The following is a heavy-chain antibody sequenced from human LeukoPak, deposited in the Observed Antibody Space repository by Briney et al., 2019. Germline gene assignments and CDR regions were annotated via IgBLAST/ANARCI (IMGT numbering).Heavy chain of an antibody. CDR1: GFTFSSYA. CDR3: AKKHSGSYYDY. Sequence: GGSLRLSCAASGFTFSSYAMSWVRQAPGKGLEWVSAISDSGGSTFYADSVKGRFTISRDNSKNTLYLHVNSLRAEDTAIYYCAKKHSGSYYDYWGQGTLVTVSS. CDR2: ISDSGGST. J-gene: IGHJ4*02. D-gene: IGHD1-26*01. V-gene: IGHV3-23*01.